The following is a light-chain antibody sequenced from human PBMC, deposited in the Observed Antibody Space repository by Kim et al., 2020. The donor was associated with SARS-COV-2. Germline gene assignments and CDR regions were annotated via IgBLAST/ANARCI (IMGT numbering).Light chain of an antibody. CDR1: QSIHKW. CDR2: DAS. V-gene: IGKV1-5*01. Sequence: ESVGDRVTITCQASQSIHKWLAWYQQKPGTAPKLLIYDASDLEDGVPSRFNGNGSVTEFSLTIGSLQPDDFATYYCQQYNTSLRTFGQGTKVYIK. J-gene: IGKJ1*01. CDR3: QQYNTSLRT.